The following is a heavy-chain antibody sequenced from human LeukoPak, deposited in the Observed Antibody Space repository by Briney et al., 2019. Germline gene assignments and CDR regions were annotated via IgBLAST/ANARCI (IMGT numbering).Heavy chain of an antibody. CDR2: IRYSGRT. V-gene: IGHV4-59*01. Sequence: PSETLSLTCTASDDSISRDFCTWIRQPLGKGLEWIGYIRYSGRTEYNPSLKSRVTISIQTSKNQFSLKLTSVTAADTAIYYCARLPDVSGWPFDYWGQGILVTVSS. D-gene: IGHD6-19*01. CDR1: DDSISRDF. J-gene: IGHJ4*02. CDR3: ARLPDVSGWPFDY.